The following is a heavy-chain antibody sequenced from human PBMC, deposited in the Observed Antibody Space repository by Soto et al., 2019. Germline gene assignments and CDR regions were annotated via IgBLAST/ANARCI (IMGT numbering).Heavy chain of an antibody. V-gene: IGHV4-39*01. J-gene: IGHJ4*02. CDR1: GGSISSSSYY. CDR2: IYYSGST. Sequence: QVQLQESGPGLVKPSETLSLTCSVSGGSISSSSYYWGWIRQPPGKGLEWIGSIYYSGSTYYNPSLKSRVTISKHTSKNQFSLKLSSVTAADTAVYYCARASGCYYSYFDYWGQGSLVTVAS. CDR3: ARASGCYYSYFDY. D-gene: IGHD6-19*01.